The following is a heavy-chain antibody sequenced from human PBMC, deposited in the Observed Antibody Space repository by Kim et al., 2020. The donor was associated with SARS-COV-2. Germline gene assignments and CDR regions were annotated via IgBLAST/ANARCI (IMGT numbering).Heavy chain of an antibody. CDR3: ARGEGAAAYFDY. V-gene: IGHV1-3*01. J-gene: IGHJ4*02. D-gene: IGHD2-2*01. Sequence: KNSTKFQAVVTITKDTSGSTAYMELGSLRSEDTAVYYCARGEGAAAYFDYWGQGTLVTVSS.